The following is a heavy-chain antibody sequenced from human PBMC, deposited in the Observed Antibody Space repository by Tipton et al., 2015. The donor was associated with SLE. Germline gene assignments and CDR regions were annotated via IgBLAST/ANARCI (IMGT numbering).Heavy chain of an antibody. D-gene: IGHD4-17*01. CDR2: IFPGDSDT. CDR3: ARDQNSDYGESYFDY. CDR1: GYSFTSYW. V-gene: IGHV5-51*03. Sequence: VQLVQSGAEVKKPGESLKISCKGSGYSFTSYWIGWVRQMSGKGLEWMGIIFPGDSDTRYSPSFQGQVTISVDKSINTAYLQWSSLKASDTAMYYCARDQNSDYGESYFDYWGQGTLVTVSS. J-gene: IGHJ4*02.